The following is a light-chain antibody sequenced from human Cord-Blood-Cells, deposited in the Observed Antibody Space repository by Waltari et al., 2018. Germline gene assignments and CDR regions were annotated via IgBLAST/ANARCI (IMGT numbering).Light chain of an antibody. Sequence: QSALTQPAAVYGSPGQSITISCPGTSSDVGGYNHVSWYQQHHGKAPKLMIYDVSNRPSGVSNRFSGSKSGNTASLTISGLQAEDEADYYCSSYTSSSTLVVFGGGTKLTVL. CDR2: DVS. CDR1: SSDVGGYNH. CDR3: SSYTSSSTLVV. V-gene: IGLV2-14*01. J-gene: IGLJ2*01.